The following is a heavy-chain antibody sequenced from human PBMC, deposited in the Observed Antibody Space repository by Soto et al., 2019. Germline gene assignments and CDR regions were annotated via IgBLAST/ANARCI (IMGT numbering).Heavy chain of an antibody. Sequence: EVQLWEYGGGLVQPGGSLRLYCAASGFTFTKYVMTWVSQAPGKGLEWVSSITGGGGTTWDGDSVKGRFIISRDNSKNTRYLQMNSLRAEDTAVYYCAKILHENFDMIFDSWGQGSLVTVSS. CDR3: AKILHENFDMIFDS. CDR2: ITGGGGTT. J-gene: IGHJ4*02. V-gene: IGHV3-23*01. CDR1: GFTFTKYV. D-gene: IGHD3-9*01.